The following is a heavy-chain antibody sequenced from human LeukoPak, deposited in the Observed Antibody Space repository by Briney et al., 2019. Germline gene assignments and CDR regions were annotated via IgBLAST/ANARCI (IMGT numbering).Heavy chain of an antibody. CDR2: ISSSGSTI. D-gene: IGHD2-21*01. V-gene: IGHV3-48*03. J-gene: IGHJ4*02. CDR3: AKEVRTQYYFDY. CDR1: GFTFSSYE. Sequence: GGSLRLSCAASGFTFSSYEMNWVRQAPGKGLEWVSYISSSGSTIYYADSVKGRFTISRDNSKNTLYLQMNSLRAEDTAVYYCAKEVRTQYYFDYWGQGTLVTVSS.